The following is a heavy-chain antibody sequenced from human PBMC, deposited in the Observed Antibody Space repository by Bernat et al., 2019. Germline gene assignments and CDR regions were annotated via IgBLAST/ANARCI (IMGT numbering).Heavy chain of an antibody. V-gene: IGHV1-18*01. J-gene: IGHJ6*02. D-gene: IGHD6-13*01. CDR1: GYTFSHYG. CDR2: ISGYDGNT. CDR3: ARKGRRGSHYYYLAMDV. Sequence: QVQLVQSGAEVKKPGASVKVSCKASGYTFSHYGISWVRQAPGQGLEWMGWISGYDGNTDYAGNFQGRVTMTTDTSTSTAYMEVRSLRSDDTAVFYCARKGRRGSHYYYLAMDVWGQGTMVTVSS.